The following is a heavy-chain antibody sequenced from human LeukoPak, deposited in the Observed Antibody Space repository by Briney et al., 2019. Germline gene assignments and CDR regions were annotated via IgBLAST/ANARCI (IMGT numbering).Heavy chain of an antibody. Sequence: GALSLSCAASGFSFSAYWMTWVRQAPGTGLEWVANINPAGSETYYVDPVKGRFSISRDNAKNLVYLQMNSLRAEDTAVYHCARFGYVAAVDVWGQGTPVTVSS. CDR3: ARFGYVAAVDV. CDR2: INPAGSET. D-gene: IGHD2-15*01. V-gene: IGHV3-7*01. J-gene: IGHJ4*02. CDR1: GFSFSAYW.